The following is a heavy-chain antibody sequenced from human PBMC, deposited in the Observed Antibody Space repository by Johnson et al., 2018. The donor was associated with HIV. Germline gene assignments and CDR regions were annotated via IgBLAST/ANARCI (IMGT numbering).Heavy chain of an antibody. CDR2: ITPRGTTI. Sequence: VQLVESGGGVVRPGGSLRLSCAASGFTFDDYGMSWVRQTPGKGLEWVSGITPRGTTIYNADSVKGRFTISRDNSKNTLYLQMNNLGPEDTAVYYCAKAELIRFGELNDGFDIWGQGTMVTVSS. V-gene: IGHV3-20*04. J-gene: IGHJ3*02. CDR1: GFTFDDYG. D-gene: IGHD3-10*01. CDR3: AKAELIRFGELNDGFDI.